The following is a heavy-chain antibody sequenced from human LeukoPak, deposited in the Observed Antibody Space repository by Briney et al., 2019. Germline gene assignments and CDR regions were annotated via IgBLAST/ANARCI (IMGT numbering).Heavy chain of an antibody. V-gene: IGHV4-39*07. D-gene: IGHD1-1*01. J-gene: IGHJ4*02. CDR3: ARRRSWNDRMATFDY. CDR2: IYHSGST. CDR1: GGSISSSRYY. Sequence: SETLSLTCTVSGGSISSSRYYWAWIRQSPGKGLEWIGEIYHSGSTNYNPSLKSRVTISVDKSKNQFSLKLSSVTAADTAVYYCARRRSWNDRMATFDYWGQGTLVTVSS.